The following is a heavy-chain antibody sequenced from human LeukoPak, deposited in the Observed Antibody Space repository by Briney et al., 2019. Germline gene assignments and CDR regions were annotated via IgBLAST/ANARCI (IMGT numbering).Heavy chain of an antibody. CDR1: GFTFSSYA. Sequence: RAGRSLRLSCAASGFTFSSYAMSWVRQAPGKGLEWVSAISGSGGSTYYADSVKGRFTISRDNSKNTLYLQMNSLRAEDTAVYYCAKDHDYYDSSGYLRFDYWGQGTLVTVSS. V-gene: IGHV3-23*01. CDR2: ISGSGGST. J-gene: IGHJ4*02. CDR3: AKDHDYYDSSGYLRFDY. D-gene: IGHD3-22*01.